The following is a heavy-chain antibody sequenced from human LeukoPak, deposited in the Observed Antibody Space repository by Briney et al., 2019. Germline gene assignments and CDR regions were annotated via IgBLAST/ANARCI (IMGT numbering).Heavy chain of an antibody. CDR3: AKDSKIVGATFRSYHYMDV. CDR2: IRYDGGKK. J-gene: IGHJ6*03. V-gene: IGHV3-30*02. CDR1: GFTFSDYG. D-gene: IGHD1-26*01. Sequence: GGSLRLSCVTSGFTFSDYGMNWVRQAPGKGLEWVAFIRYDGGKKNNADSVKGRFTISRDNSKNTLYLQMNSLRAEDTAVYYCAKDSKIVGATFRSYHYMDVWGKGTAVTVSS.